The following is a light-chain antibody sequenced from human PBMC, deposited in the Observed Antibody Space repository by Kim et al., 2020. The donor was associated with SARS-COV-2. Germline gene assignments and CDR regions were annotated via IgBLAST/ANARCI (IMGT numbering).Light chain of an antibody. Sequence: PGERATLSCRASQTISTYLAWYQHKPGQAPRLLIHDASNRATGIPARFSGSGSGTDFTLTIRDLEPEDFAVYYCQHRYTVPPLTFGGGTKV. V-gene: IGKV3-11*01. CDR2: DAS. CDR1: QTISTY. CDR3: QHRYTVPPLT. J-gene: IGKJ4*01.